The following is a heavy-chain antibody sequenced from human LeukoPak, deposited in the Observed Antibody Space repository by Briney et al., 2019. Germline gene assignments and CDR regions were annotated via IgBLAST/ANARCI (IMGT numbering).Heavy chain of an antibody. D-gene: IGHD1-26*01. V-gene: IGHV5-51*01. J-gene: IGHJ4*02. CDR2: IYPGDSDT. Sequence: PGESLKISCKGSGYSFSIHWIAWVRQMSGKGLEWMGIIYPGDSDTRYSPSLQGQVTISADKSISTAYLQWSSLKASDTAMYYCARVLSGSYSGWGQGTLVTVSS. CDR1: GYSFSIHW. CDR3: ARVLSGSYSG.